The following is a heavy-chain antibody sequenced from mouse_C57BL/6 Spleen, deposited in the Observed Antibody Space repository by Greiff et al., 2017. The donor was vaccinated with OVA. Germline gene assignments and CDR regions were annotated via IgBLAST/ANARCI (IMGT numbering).Heavy chain of an antibody. CDR1: GYAFSSSW. CDR2: IYPGDGDT. CDR3: AIYYGSDEDYYFDY. V-gene: IGHV1-82*01. Sequence: VQLQESGPELVKPGASVKISCKASGYAFSSSWMNWVKQRPGKGLEWIGRIYPGDGDTNYNGKVKGKATRTADKSSSTAYMQLSSLTSEDSAVYFCAIYYGSDEDYYFDYWGQGTTLTVSS. D-gene: IGHD1-1*01. J-gene: IGHJ2*01.